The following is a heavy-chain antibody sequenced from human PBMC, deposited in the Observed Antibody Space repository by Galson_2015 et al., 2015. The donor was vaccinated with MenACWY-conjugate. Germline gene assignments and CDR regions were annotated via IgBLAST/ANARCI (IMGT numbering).Heavy chain of an antibody. V-gene: IGHV3-48*04. CDR2: ISSSSSTI. J-gene: IGHJ4*02. D-gene: IGHD3-22*01. CDR1: GFTFSSYR. Sequence: SLRLSCAASGFTFSSYRMNWVRQAPGKGLEWVSYISSSSSTIYYADSVKGRFTISRDNAKNSLYLQMNSLRAEDTAVYYCARGLTYYYDSSGYQRDYWGQGTLVTVSS. CDR3: ARGLTYYYDSSGYQRDY.